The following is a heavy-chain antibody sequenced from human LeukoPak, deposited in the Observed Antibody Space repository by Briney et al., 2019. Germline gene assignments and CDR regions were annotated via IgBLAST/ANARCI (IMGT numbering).Heavy chain of an antibody. V-gene: IGHV1-69*01. Sequence: SVRVSCKASGGTFSSDGITWVRQAPGQGLEWMGGIIPSFRKPDYAKKFQGRVTLTADESTSTAYMELSSLRSEDTAVYYCAREGLFTMVRRGTLDNWGQGTLVTVSS. CDR3: AREGLFTMVRRGTLDN. D-gene: IGHD3-10*01. CDR1: GGTFSSDG. CDR2: IIPSFRKP. J-gene: IGHJ4*02.